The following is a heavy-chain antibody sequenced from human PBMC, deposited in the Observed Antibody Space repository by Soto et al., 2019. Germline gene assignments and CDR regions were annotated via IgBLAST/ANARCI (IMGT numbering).Heavy chain of an antibody. V-gene: IGHV4-4*02. Sequence: SETLSLTCAVSGGSISSSNWWSSVRQPPGKGLEWIGEIYHSGSTNYNPSLKSRVTISVDKSKNQFSLKLSSVTAADTAVYYCARDGYTGGRYFHYWGQGTLVTVSS. CDR2: IYHSGST. J-gene: IGHJ4*02. CDR3: ARDGYTGGRYFHY. D-gene: IGHD5-12*01. CDR1: GGSISSSNW.